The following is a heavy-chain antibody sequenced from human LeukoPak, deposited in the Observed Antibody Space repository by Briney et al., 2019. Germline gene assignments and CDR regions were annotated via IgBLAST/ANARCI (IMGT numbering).Heavy chain of an antibody. D-gene: IGHD2-15*01. V-gene: IGHV4-39*07. J-gene: IGHJ4*02. CDR3: ARRPSQYCSGGSCYSFDY. CDR2: IYYSGST. Sequence: PSETLSLTCTVSGGSISSYYWGWIRQPPGKGLEWIGSIYYSGSTYYNPSLKSRVTISVDTSKNQFSLKLSSVTAADTAVYYCARRPSQYCSGGSCYSFDYWGQGTLVTVSS. CDR1: GGSISSYY.